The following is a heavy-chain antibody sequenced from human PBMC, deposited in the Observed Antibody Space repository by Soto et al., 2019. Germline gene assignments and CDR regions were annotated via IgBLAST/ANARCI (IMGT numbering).Heavy chain of an antibody. CDR1: GYTFTDYY. Sequence: GASVKVSCKASGYTFTDYYMHWVRQAPGQGLEWMGWINPNSGGTIYAQKFQGRGTMTRDTSLRTAYMELSRLRSDDTAVYDCARKLELRGSYYYSYDMDVWGQGTTVTVSS. CDR2: INPNSGGT. CDR3: ARKLELRGSYYYSYDMDV. V-gene: IGHV1-2*02. J-gene: IGHJ6*02. D-gene: IGHD1-7*01.